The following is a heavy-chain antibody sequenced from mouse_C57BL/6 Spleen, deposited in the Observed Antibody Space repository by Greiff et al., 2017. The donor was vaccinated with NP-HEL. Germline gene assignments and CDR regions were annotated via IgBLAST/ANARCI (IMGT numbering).Heavy chain of an antibody. Sequence: VQLQESGPGLVQPSQSLSITCTVSGFSLTSYGVHWVRQSPGKGLEWLGVIWSGGSTDYNAAFISRLSISKDNSKSQVFFKMNSLQADDTAIYYCARKRGYYGSSPMDYWGQGTSVTVSS. J-gene: IGHJ4*01. CDR1: GFSLTSYG. V-gene: IGHV2-2*01. CDR2: IWSGGST. CDR3: ARKRGYYGSSPMDY. D-gene: IGHD1-1*01.